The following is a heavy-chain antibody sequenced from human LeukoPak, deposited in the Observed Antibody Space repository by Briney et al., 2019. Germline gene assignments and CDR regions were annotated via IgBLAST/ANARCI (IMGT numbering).Heavy chain of an antibody. Sequence: SETLSLTCTLSGGPISSPNHFWGWVRQPPGKGLEWIGSVYYGGSTYSNPSLKSRVTMSADTSKNQFSLTLSSVTAADTAVYYCARVVAGTKDFQHWGQGTLVTVSS. CDR3: ARVVAGTKDFQH. J-gene: IGHJ1*01. CDR2: VYYGGST. V-gene: IGHV4-39*01. CDR1: GGPISSPNHF. D-gene: IGHD6-19*01.